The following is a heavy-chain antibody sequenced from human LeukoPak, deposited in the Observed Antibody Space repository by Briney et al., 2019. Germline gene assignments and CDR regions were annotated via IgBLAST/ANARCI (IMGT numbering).Heavy chain of an antibody. CDR3: VPSWDIVATNVLDY. CDR2: ISGSGGST. Sequence: GGFLRLSCAASGFTFSSYAMSWVRQAPGKGLEWVSAISGSGGSTYYADSVKGRFTISRDNSKNTLYLQMNSLRAEDTAVYYCVPSWDIVATNVLDYWGQGTLVTVSS. CDR1: GFTFSSYA. V-gene: IGHV3-23*01. J-gene: IGHJ4*02. D-gene: IGHD5-12*01.